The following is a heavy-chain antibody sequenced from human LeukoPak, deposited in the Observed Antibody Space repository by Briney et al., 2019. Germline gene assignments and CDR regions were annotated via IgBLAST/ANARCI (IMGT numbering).Heavy chain of an antibody. CDR2: IYYSGTT. CDR1: GGSISSSGYY. Sequence: KTSETLSLTCTVAGGSISSSGYYCGWIRQPPGKGLELVGNIYYSGTTHYNPSLKSRVTISVDPSKNHFPLDLSSVTAADPALYFCAREVVDGTAGLDSWGQGTLVTVSS. J-gene: IGHJ4*02. D-gene: IGHD3-22*01. CDR3: AREVVDGTAGLDS. V-gene: IGHV4-39*02.